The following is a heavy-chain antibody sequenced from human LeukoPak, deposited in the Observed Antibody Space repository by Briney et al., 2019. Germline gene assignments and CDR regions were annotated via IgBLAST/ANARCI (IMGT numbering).Heavy chain of an antibody. V-gene: IGHV1-18*01. J-gene: IGHJ4*02. CDR3: ARDIVEAYYDFWSGYYTRAYFDY. CDR1: GYTFTSYG. Sequence: ASVKVSCKASGYTFTSYGISWVRQAPGQGLEWMGWISAYNGNTNYAQKLQGRVTMTTDTSTSTAYMELRSLRSDDTAVYYCARDIVEAYYDFWSGYYTRAYFDYRGQGTLVTVSS. D-gene: IGHD3-3*01. CDR2: ISAYNGNT.